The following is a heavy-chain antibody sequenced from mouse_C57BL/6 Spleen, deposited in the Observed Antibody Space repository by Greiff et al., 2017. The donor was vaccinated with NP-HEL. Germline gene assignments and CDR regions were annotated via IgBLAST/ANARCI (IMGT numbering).Heavy chain of an antibody. CDR1: GYTFTSYW. CDR3: ASKGSYYAMDY. V-gene: IGHV1-55*01. CDR2: IYPGSGST. Sequence: VQLQQSGAELVKPGASVKMSCKASGYTFTSYWITWVKQRPGQGLEWIGDIYPGSGSTNYNEKFTIKATLTVDTSSSTAYMQLSGLTSEDSAVYYCASKGSYYAMDYWGQGTSVTVSS. D-gene: IGHD3-3*01. J-gene: IGHJ4*01.